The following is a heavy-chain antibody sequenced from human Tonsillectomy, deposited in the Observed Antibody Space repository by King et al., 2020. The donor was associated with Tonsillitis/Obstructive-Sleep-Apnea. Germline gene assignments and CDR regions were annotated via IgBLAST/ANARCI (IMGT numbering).Heavy chain of an antibody. CDR2: INHSGST. CDR1: GGSFSGYY. Sequence: VQLQQWGAGLLKPSETLSLTCAVYGGSFSGYYWSWIRQPPGKGLEWIGEINHSGSTNYNPSLKSRVTISVDTSKNQFSLKLSSVTAADTAVYYCARDPMVKQFVRADAFDIWGQGTMVTVSS. V-gene: IGHV4-34*01. J-gene: IGHJ3*02. D-gene: IGHD6-6*01. CDR3: ARDPMVKQFVRADAFDI.